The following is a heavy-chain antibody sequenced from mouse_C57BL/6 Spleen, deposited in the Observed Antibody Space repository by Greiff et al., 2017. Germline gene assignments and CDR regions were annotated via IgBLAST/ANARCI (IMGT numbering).Heavy chain of an antibody. CDR3: VRLFTGYFDY. CDR2: IRSKSNNYAT. Sequence: EVKLVESGGGLVQPKGSLKLSCAASGFSFNTYAMNWVRQAPGKGLEWVARIRSKSNNYATYYADSVKDRFTISRDDSESMLYLQMNNLKTEDTAMYYCVRLFTGYFDYWGQGTTLTVSS. J-gene: IGHJ2*01. CDR1: GFSFNTYA. V-gene: IGHV10-1*01. D-gene: IGHD1-1*01.